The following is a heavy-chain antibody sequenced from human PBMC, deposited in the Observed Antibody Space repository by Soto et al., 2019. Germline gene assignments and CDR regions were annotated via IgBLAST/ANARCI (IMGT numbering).Heavy chain of an antibody. D-gene: IGHD3-22*01. Sequence: LRLSCAASGFTFSSYSMNWVRQAPGKGLEWVSYISSSSSTIYYADPVKGRFTISRDNAKNSLYLQMNSLRDEDTAVYYCARDRLVPFLYFDYWGQGTLVTVSS. J-gene: IGHJ4*02. CDR2: ISSSSSTI. CDR1: GFTFSSYS. V-gene: IGHV3-48*02. CDR3: ARDRLVPFLYFDY.